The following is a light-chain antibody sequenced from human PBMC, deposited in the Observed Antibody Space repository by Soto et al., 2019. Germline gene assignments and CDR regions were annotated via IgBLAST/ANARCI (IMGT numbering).Light chain of an antibody. CDR3: SSYTTTSTYV. V-gene: IGLV2-14*01. CDR2: EVS. Sequence: QAVVTQPASVSGSPGQSITISCTGTSSDVGGYNYVSWYQQHPGKAPKLMIYEVSNRPSGVSYRFSGSKSGNTASLTISGLQAEDEADYYCSSYTTTSTYVFGTGTKVTVL. CDR1: SSDVGGYNY. J-gene: IGLJ1*01.